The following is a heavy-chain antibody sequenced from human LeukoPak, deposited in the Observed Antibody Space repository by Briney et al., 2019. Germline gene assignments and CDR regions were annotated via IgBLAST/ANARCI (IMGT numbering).Heavy chain of an antibody. CDR3: AKARIAAAGTGAFDV. D-gene: IGHD6-13*01. CDR1: GFTVSSYG. J-gene: IGHJ3*01. Sequence: GGSLRLSCAASGFTVSSYGMTWVRQAPGKGLEWVSAFSATDGSAQYAESVKGRFTISRDNSKNSLYLRMNSLRDEDTAVYYCAKARIAAAGTGAFDVWGQGTRVTVSS. V-gene: IGHV3-23*01. CDR2: FSATDGSA.